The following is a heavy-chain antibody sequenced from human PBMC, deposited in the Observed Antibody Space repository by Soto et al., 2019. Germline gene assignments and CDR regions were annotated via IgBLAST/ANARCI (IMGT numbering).Heavy chain of an antibody. V-gene: IGHV3-7*04. CDR3: PRDTCHGDNLAGIHYVASDV. CDR1: GFSFGSDW. CDR2: IKEDESEK. Sequence: RGSLRLSCPTSGFSFGSDWMTWTRKAPGKGMEWVANIKEDESEKNYVDSVKGRFTISRDNAKNALYVQMNSLRAEATAVYYCPRDTCHGDNLAGIHYVASDVWG. J-gene: IGHJ3*01. D-gene: IGHD3-16*01.